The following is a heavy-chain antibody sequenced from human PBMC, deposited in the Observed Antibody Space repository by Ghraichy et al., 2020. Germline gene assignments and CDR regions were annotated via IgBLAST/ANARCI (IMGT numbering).Heavy chain of an antibody. CDR2: ISYDGSNK. J-gene: IGHJ4*02. V-gene: IGHV3-30*04. CDR3: ARGARSFDWLLGY. D-gene: IGHD3-9*01. Sequence: GESLNISCAASGFTFSSYAMHWVRQAPGKGLEWVAVISYDGSNKYYADSVKGRFTISRDNSKNTLYLQMNSLRAEDTAVYYCARGARSFDWLLGYWGQGTLVTVSS. CDR1: GFTFSSYA.